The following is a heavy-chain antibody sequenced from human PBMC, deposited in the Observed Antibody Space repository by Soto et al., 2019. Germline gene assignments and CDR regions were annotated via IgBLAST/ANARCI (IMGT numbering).Heavy chain of an antibody. V-gene: IGHV1-69*13. CDR2: IIPIFGTA. CDR1: GGTFSSYA. CDR3: ARGGRYCSGGSCFGAFDI. D-gene: IGHD2-15*01. Sequence: SVKVSCKASGGTFSSYAISWVRQAPGQGLEWMGGIIPIFGTANYAQKFQGRVTITADESTSTAYMELSSLRSEDTAVYYCARGGRYCSGGSCFGAFDIWGQGTMVTVSS. J-gene: IGHJ3*02.